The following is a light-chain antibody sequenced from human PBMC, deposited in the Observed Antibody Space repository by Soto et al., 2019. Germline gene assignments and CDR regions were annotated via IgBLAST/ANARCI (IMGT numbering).Light chain of an antibody. V-gene: IGKV3-11*01. Sequence: EIVLTQSPATLSLSPGERATLSCRASQSIRSLLAWYQQKPGQAPRLLIYDASNRATGIPARFSGSGSGTDFTLTISSLESEDFAVYYCQQRSNWPLLTFGGGTKLEIK. CDR1: QSIRSL. CDR3: QQRSNWPLLT. J-gene: IGKJ4*01. CDR2: DAS.